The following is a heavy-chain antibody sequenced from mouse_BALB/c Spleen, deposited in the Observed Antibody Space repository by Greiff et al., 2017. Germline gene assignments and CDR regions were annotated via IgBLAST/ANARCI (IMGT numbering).Heavy chain of an antibody. Sequence: VQLQQSGAELARPGASVKLSCKASGYTFTSYWMQWVKQRPGQGLEWIGAIYPGDGDTRYTQKFKGKATLTADKSSSTAYMQLSSLASEDSAVYYCARGYYGSRSAYAMDYWGQGTSVTVSS. D-gene: IGHD1-1*01. J-gene: IGHJ4*01. CDR3: ARGYYGSRSAYAMDY. V-gene: IGHV1-87*01. CDR1: GYTFTSYW. CDR2: IYPGDGDT.